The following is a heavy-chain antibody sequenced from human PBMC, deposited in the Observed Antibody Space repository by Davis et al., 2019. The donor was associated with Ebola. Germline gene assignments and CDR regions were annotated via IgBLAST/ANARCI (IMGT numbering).Heavy chain of an antibody. CDR1: GYSFTNYW. J-gene: IGHJ4*02. V-gene: IGHV5-51*01. D-gene: IGHD1-26*01. CDR2: IYPGDSDI. Sequence: GESLKISCKASGYSFTNYWIAWVRQMPGKGLEWMGIIYPGDSDIRYGPSFQGQVTISADKSITTAYLQWSSLEASDTGMYYCARQTGIVGGMVDYWGQGTLVTVSS. CDR3: ARQTGIVGGMVDY.